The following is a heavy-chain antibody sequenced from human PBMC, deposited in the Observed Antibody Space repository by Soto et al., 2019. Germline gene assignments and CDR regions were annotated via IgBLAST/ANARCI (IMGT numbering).Heavy chain of an antibody. D-gene: IGHD2-15*01. CDR1: GGSISSSSFH. Sequence: LSLTCTVSGGSISSSSFHWGWIRQPPGKGLEWIGSIYYSGSTYYSPSLKSRVTISVDTSKNQFSLKLSSVTAADTAVYYCARGSTVAAILFDYWGQGTLVTVSS. V-gene: IGHV4-39*07. J-gene: IGHJ4*02. CDR2: IYYSGST. CDR3: ARGSTVAAILFDY.